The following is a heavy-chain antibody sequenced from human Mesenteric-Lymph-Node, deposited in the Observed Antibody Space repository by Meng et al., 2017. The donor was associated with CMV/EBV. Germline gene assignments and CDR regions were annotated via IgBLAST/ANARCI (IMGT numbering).Heavy chain of an antibody. CDR1: FTSSW. V-gene: IGHV5-10-1*01. CDR3: ARQLGYYDTSGYYFSGFDL. D-gene: IGHD3-22*01. Sequence: FTSSWISWVRQMPGKGLEWMGRMDPSDFYINYSPSFQGHVTISADTSTSTAYLQWSSLKASDTAMYYCARQLGYYDTSGYYFSGFDLWGRGTLVTVSS. J-gene: IGHJ2*01. CDR2: MDPSDFYI.